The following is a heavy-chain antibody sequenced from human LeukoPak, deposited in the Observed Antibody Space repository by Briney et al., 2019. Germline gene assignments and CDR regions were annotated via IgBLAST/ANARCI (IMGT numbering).Heavy chain of an antibody. D-gene: IGHD3-10*01. CDR3: ASSLGGIRPDY. V-gene: IGHV4-59*12. CDR1: GGSISNNY. Sequence: SETLSLTCTVSGGSISNNYWSWFRQPPGKGLEWIGYIYYSGSTSYNPSLKSRVTISVDTSKSQFSLKLSSVTAADTAVYYCASSLGGIRPDYWGQGTLVTVSS. J-gene: IGHJ4*02. CDR2: IYYSGST.